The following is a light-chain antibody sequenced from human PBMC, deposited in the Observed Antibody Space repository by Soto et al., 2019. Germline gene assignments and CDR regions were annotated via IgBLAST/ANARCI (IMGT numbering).Light chain of an antibody. V-gene: IGKV1-12*01. CDR1: QGISSW. J-gene: IGKJ5*01. CDR3: QQANSFPIT. Sequence: DIQMTQSPSSVSASVGDSVTITCRASQGISSWLAWYQQKPWKAPKLLIYAASRLQSGVPSRFSGSGSGTDFPLTISILQPDYFATDYCQQANSFPITFGHGTRLEIK. CDR2: AAS.